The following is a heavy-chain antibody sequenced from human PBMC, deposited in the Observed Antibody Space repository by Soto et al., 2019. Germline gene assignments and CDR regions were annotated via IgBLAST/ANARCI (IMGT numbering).Heavy chain of an antibody. V-gene: IGHV4-31*03. D-gene: IGHD2-15*01. CDR2: IYYSGST. CDR1: GGSISSGGYY. CDR3: ARGSGGDIVEANYYYMDV. J-gene: IGHJ6*03. Sequence: SETLSLTCTVSGGSISSGGYYWSWIRQHPGKGLEWIGYIYYSGSTYYNPSLKSRVTISVDTSKNQFSLKLSSVTAADTAVYYCARGSGGDIVEANYYYMDVWGKGTTVTVSS.